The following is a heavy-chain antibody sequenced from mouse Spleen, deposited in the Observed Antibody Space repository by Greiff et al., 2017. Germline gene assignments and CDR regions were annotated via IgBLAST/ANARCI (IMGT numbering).Heavy chain of an antibody. CDR1: GYTFTSYW. Sequence: QVQLQQSGAELVRPGASVKLSCKASGYTFTSYWMHWVKQRPGQGLEWIGYINPSSGYTKYNQKFKDKATLTADKSSSTAYMQLSSLTYEDSAVYYCARDYYDGSYYFDYWGQGTTLTVSS. CDR2: INPSSGYT. CDR3: ARDYYDGSYYFDY. J-gene: IGHJ2*01. V-gene: IGHV1-7*01. D-gene: IGHD1-1*01.